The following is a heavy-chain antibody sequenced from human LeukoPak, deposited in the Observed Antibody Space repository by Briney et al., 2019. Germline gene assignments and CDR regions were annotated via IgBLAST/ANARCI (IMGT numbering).Heavy chain of an antibody. D-gene: IGHD7-27*01. V-gene: IGHV3-23*01. J-gene: IGHJ4*02. Sequence: PGGSLRLSCAASGFTFSSHAMSWVRQAAGKGLEWVSTISDSGVSTYYAHSLKGRFTISRDNSKNTLYMQMNSLRAGDTAVYSCAKDRPLNWGYYFDYWGQGTLVTVSS. CDR3: AKDRPLNWGYYFDY. CDR1: GFTFSSHA. CDR2: ISDSGVST.